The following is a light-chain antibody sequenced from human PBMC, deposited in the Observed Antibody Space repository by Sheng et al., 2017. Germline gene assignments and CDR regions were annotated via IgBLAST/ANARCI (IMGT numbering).Light chain of an antibody. J-gene: IGKJ2*01. CDR1: QSVSSN. CDR2: DAS. V-gene: IGKV3-15*01. CDR3: QQYNNWYT. Sequence: EIVMTQSPATLSVSPGERATLFCRASQSVSSNLAWYQKKPGQAPRLLLYDASTRASGVPARFSGSGSGTEFTLTISSLQSEDFAVYFCQQYNNWYTFGQGTKLEIK.